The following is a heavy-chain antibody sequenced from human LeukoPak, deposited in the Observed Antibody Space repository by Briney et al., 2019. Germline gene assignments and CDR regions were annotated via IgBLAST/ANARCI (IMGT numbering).Heavy chain of an antibody. CDR2: IYYSGST. V-gene: IGHV4-59*01. Sequence: SETLSLTCPVTGGSISSYYWSWIRPPPGKGLEGIGYIYYSGSTNYNPSLKSRVTISVDTSKNQFSLKLSSVTAADTAVYYCARVTPVVTVVDYWGQGTLVTVSS. CDR1: GGSISSYY. D-gene: IGHD2-15*01. CDR3: ARVTPVVTVVDY. J-gene: IGHJ4*02.